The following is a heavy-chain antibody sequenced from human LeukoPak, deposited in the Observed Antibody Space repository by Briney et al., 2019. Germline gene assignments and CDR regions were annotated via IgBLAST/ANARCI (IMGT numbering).Heavy chain of an antibody. V-gene: IGHV3-11*01. CDR2: ISSSGSTI. J-gene: IGHJ3*02. CDR3: ARVLLLFGVDAFDI. Sequence: GGSLRLSCPASGFTFSDYYMSWIRQAPGKGLKWVSYISSSGSTIYYADSVKGRFTISRDNAKNSLYLQMNSLRAEDTAVYYCARVLLLFGVDAFDIWGQGTMVTVSS. D-gene: IGHD2/OR15-2a*01. CDR1: GFTFSDYY.